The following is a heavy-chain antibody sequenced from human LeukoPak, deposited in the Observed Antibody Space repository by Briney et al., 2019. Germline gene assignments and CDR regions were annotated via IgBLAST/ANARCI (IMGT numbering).Heavy chain of an antibody. J-gene: IGHJ4*02. V-gene: IGHV3-23*01. Sequence: PGGSLRLSCAASGFTFSSYGMSWVRQAQGKGPQWVSAITGSGGTTYYADSVKGRFTISRDNSKNTLYLQMNSLRAEDTAVYYCAKIQGYFDYWGQGNLVTVSS. CDR2: ITGSGGTT. CDR3: AKIQGYFDY. CDR1: GFTFSSYG.